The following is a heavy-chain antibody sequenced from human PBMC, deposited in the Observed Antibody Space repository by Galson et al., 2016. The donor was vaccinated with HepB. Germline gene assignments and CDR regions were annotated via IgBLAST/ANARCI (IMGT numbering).Heavy chain of an antibody. J-gene: IGHJ4*02. D-gene: IGHD2-2*01. Sequence: ETLSLTCTVSGGSVSSDTYYWSWIRQPPGKGLEWIGYIYYSGSTNYNPSLESQLTISVDTSKNQFSLKLGSLTAADTAVYYCARDWGYCSRTSCYAFDNWGQGTLVTVSS. CDR3: ARDWGYCSRTSCYAFDN. CDR2: IYYSGST. V-gene: IGHV4-61*01. CDR1: GGSVSSDTYY.